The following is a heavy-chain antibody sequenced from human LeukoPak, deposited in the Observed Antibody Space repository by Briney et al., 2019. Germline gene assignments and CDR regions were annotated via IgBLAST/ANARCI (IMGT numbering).Heavy chain of an antibody. D-gene: IGHD4-17*01. J-gene: IGHJ4*02. CDR2: INPNSGGT. CDR3: ARGMGGDYAYFDY. CDR1: GYTFTGYY. Sequence: ASVKVSCKASGYTFTGYYMHWVRQAPGQGLEWMGWINPNSGGTNYAQKFQGRVTMTRDTSISTAYMELSRLRSDDTAVYYCARGMGGDYAYFDYWGQGTLVTVSS. V-gene: IGHV1-2*02.